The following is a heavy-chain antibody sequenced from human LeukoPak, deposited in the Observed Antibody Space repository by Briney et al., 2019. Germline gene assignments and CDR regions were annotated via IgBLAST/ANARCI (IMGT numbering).Heavy chain of an antibody. CDR3: ARSDYGGYYDMFDF. CDR1: GFTFSSYG. CDR2: ISYDGNHQ. Sequence: GGSLRLSCAASGFTFSSYGMHWVRQAPGKGLDWVAVISYDGNHQYYTDSVKGRFTISRDNSNHTVHLQMDSLRGEDTAFYYCARSDYGGYYDMFDFWGQGTLVIVSS. V-gene: IGHV3-30*03. J-gene: IGHJ4*02. D-gene: IGHD4-23*01.